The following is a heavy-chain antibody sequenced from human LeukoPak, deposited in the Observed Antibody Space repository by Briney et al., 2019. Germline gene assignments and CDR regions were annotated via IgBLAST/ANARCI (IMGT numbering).Heavy chain of an antibody. J-gene: IGHJ6*03. V-gene: IGHV3-48*03. CDR1: GFTFSSYE. CDR2: ISSSGSTI. CDR3: TRDGGSGFYYMDV. D-gene: IGHD3-10*01. Sequence: PGGSLRLSCAASGFTFSSYEMNWVRQTPGKGLEWVSYISSSGSTIYYADSVKGRFTISRDNAKNSLYLQMNTLRVEDTALYYCTRDGGSGFYYMDVWGKGTTVTISS.